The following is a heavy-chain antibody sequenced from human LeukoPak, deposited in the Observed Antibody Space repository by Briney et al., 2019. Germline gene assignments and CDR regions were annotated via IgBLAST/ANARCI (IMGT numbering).Heavy chain of an antibody. CDR2: ISYDGSNK. CDR1: GFTFSSYG. CDR3: AKDHPPRVGYYGSGSYYNVYDY. D-gene: IGHD3-10*01. Sequence: GGSLRLSCAASGFTFSSYGMHWVRQAPGKGLEWVAVISYDGSNKYYADSVKGRFTISRDNPKNTLYLQMNSLRAEDTAVYYCAKDHPPRVGYYGSGSYYNVYDYWGQGTLVTVSS. V-gene: IGHV3-30*18. J-gene: IGHJ4*02.